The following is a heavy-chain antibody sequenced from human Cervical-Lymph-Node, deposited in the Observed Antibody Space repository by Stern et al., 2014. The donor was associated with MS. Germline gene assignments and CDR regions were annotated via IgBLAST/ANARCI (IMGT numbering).Heavy chain of an antibody. CDR3: ARQTTAWASDV. CDR2: IYPGDSVP. Sequence: VQLVQSGAELIRPGESLKISCKGSGFTFSIYWIAWVRQLPGKGLEWMGIIYPGDSVPSYTPAFQGQVTMSAAKSNSTPHMPWSSLNASDTAMYFCARQTTAWASDVWGQGTLVTVSS. D-gene: IGHD1-14*01. J-gene: IGHJ4*02. CDR1: GFTFSIYW. V-gene: IGHV5-51*01.